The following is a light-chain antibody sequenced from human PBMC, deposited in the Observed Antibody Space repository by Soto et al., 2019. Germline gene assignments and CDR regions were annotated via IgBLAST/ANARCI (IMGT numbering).Light chain of an antibody. CDR1: QSVSSSY. CDR2: GAS. Sequence: EIVLTQSPGTLSLSPGERATLSCRASQSVSSSYLAWYQQKPGQTPRLLFYGASSRATGIPDRFSGSGSGTDFTLTISRLEPEDFAAYYCQQYGSSPFTFGPGTKVDIK. V-gene: IGKV3-20*01. CDR3: QQYGSSPFT. J-gene: IGKJ3*01.